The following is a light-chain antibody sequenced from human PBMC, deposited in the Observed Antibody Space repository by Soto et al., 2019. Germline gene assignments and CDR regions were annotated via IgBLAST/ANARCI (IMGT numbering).Light chain of an antibody. CDR1: QSVSSSY. Sequence: EIVLTQSPGTLSFSPGERATLTCRASQSVSSSYLAWCQQKPGQAPRLLIYGASSRATGIPDRFSGSGSGTDFTLTISRLEPKDFAVYYCQQYGNAPFTFGPGTKVDIK. CDR2: GAS. V-gene: IGKV3-20*01. CDR3: QQYGNAPFT. J-gene: IGKJ3*01.